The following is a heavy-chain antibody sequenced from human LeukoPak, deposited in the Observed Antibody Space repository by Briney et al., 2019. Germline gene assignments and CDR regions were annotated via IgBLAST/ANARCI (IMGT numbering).Heavy chain of an antibody. D-gene: IGHD6-19*01. Sequence: ASVKVSCKASGGTFSSYAISWVRQAPGQGLEWMGGIIPIFGTANYAQKFQGRVTITADESTSTAYMELSSLRSEDTAVYYCARGPVRRLAAVAGTFEFRYYYYGMDVWGKGTTVTVSS. V-gene: IGHV1-69*13. J-gene: IGHJ6*04. CDR3: ARGPVRRLAAVAGTFEFRYYYYGMDV. CDR2: IIPIFGTA. CDR1: GGTFSSYA.